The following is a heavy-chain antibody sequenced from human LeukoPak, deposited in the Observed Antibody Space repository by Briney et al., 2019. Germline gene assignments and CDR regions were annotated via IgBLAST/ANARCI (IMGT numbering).Heavy chain of an antibody. D-gene: IGHD3-22*01. CDR3: ARCNYYDSSGIDY. V-gene: IGHV5-51*01. Sequence: GESLKISCKGSGYSFTSYWIGWVRQVPGKGLEWMGIIYPGDSDTRYSPSFQGQVTISADKSISTAYLQWSSLKASDTAMYYCARCNYYDSSGIDYWGQGTLVTVSS. CDR1: GYSFTSYW. J-gene: IGHJ4*02. CDR2: IYPGDSDT.